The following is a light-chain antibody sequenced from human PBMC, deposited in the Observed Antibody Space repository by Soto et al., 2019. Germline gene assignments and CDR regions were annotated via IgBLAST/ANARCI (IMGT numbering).Light chain of an antibody. Sequence: DIQMTQSPSSLSASEGDRVTLTCRASQSISRYLNWYQQKPGRAPKLLMYGASNLQNGVPSRFSGSGSETDFTLTISNLQPEDFATHYCQQSYGTPRSFGGGTKVEIK. CDR3: QQSYGTPRS. CDR1: QSISRY. CDR2: GAS. V-gene: IGKV1-39*01. J-gene: IGKJ4*01.